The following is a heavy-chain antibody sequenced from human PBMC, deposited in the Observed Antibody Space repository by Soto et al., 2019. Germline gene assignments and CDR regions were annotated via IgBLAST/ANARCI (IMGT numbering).Heavy chain of an antibody. J-gene: IGHJ3*02. V-gene: IGHV4-59*01. D-gene: IGHD3-22*01. CDR3: ARTYDGSGPNSGGYAFDI. CDR2: IYYSGT. CDR1: GGSISSYH. Sequence: PSETLSLTCSVSGGSISSYHWSWIRQPPGKGLEWIAYIYYSGTSYNPSLKSRVSISLDTSKNQFSLKLSSVTAADTAVYYCARTYDGSGPNSGGYAFDIWGQGTMVTVSS.